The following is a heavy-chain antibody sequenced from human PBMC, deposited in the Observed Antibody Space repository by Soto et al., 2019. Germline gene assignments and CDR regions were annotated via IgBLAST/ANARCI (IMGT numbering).Heavy chain of an antibody. Sequence: QVQLVQSGAEVKKPGSSVKVSCKASGGTFSSYPLSWVRQAPGQGLEWMGGIIPIFGTTKYAQKFQGRVTMISDESTTTAYMELSSLRSEDTAVYYCAMIYYSSGSDYWGKGTLVTVSS. CDR1: GGTFSSYP. D-gene: IGHD6-19*01. CDR2: IIPIFGTT. V-gene: IGHV1-69*01. CDR3: AMIYYSSGSDY. J-gene: IGHJ4*02.